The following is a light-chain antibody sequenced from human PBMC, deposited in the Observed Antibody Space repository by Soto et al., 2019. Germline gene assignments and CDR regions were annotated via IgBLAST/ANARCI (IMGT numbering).Light chain of an antibody. J-gene: IGLJ1*01. CDR3: CSYAGSSSYV. CDR1: SSDVGGYNY. CDR2: TVT. Sequence: QSVLTQPRSVSGSPGQSVTISCTGTSSDVGGYNYVSWYQQHPGKAPKLMIYTVTKRPSGVPDRFSGSKSDNTASLTISGLQADDEAEYYCCSYAGSSSYVFGTVTKVTVL. V-gene: IGLV2-11*01.